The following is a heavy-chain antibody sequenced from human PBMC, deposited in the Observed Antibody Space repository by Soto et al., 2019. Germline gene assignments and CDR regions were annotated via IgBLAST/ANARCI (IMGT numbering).Heavy chain of an antibody. CDR3: AKASRSALWFGELWPDY. CDR1: GFTFSSYG. Sequence: QVQLVESGGGVVQPGRSLRLSCAASGFTFSSYGMHWVRQAPGKGLEWVAVISYDGSNKYYADSVKGRFTISRDNSKNPLYLQMNSLRAEDTAVYYCAKASRSALWFGELWPDYWGQGTLVTVSS. J-gene: IGHJ4*02. V-gene: IGHV3-30*18. D-gene: IGHD3-10*01. CDR2: ISYDGSNK.